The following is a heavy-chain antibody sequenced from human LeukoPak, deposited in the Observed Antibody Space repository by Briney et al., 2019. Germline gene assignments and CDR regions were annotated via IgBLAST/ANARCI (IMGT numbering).Heavy chain of an antibody. J-gene: IGHJ6*03. V-gene: IGHV4-61*02. CDR1: GGSISSGSYY. Sequence: PSQTLSLTCTVSGGSISSGSYYWSWIREPAGKGLEWIGRIYTSGSTNYNPSLKSRVTISVDTSKNQFSLNLNSVTAADTAVYYCAREVVWFGELFGLYYYYMDVWGKGTTVTISS. D-gene: IGHD3-10*01. CDR2: IYTSGST. CDR3: AREVVWFGELFGLYYYYMDV.